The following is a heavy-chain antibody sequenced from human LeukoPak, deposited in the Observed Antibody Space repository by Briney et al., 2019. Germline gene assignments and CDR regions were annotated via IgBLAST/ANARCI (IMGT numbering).Heavy chain of an antibody. CDR1: ADSISNNIYY. D-gene: IGHD5-12*01. J-gene: IGHJ4*02. Sequence: SETLSLTCTVSADSISNNIYYWDWIRQPPGKGLEWIGSIYYSGNTYYNPSLKSRVTISVDTSKNQFSLKVSSLTAADTAVYYCATLYGGYRYFDYWGQGTLVTVSS. V-gene: IGHV4-39*01. CDR3: ATLYGGYRYFDY. CDR2: IYYSGNT.